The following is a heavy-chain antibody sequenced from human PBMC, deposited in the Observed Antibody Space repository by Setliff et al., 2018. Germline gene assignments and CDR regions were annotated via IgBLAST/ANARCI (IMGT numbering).Heavy chain of an antibody. CDR1: GDSSSSYY. D-gene: IGHD3-16*02. V-gene: IGHV4-4*07. CDR3: ARGKLRLGQLSLFYGFDI. Sequence: KTSETLSLTCTVSGDSSSSYYWSWIRQPAGKGLEWIGRIYSSGSTNFNPSLKSRVTMSMDTSKNQFSLKLSSVIDADTAIYYCARGKLRLGQLSLFYGFDIWGQGTMVTVSS. J-gene: IGHJ3*02. CDR2: IYSSGST.